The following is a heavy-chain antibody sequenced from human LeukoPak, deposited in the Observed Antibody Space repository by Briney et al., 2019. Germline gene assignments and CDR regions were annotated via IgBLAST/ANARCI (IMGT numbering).Heavy chain of an antibody. CDR2: IYTSGST. V-gene: IGHV4-4*07. D-gene: IGHD2-15*01. Sequence: SETLSLTCTVSGGSISSYYWSWIRQPAGKGLEWIGRIYTSGSTNYNPSLKSRVTMSVDTSKNQFSLKLSSVTAADTAVYYCARDKGRCIEYYFDCWGQGTLVTVSS. CDR3: ARDKGRCIEYYFDC. J-gene: IGHJ4*02. CDR1: GGSISSYY.